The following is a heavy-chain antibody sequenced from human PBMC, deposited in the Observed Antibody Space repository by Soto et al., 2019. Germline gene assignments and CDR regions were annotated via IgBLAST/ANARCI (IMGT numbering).Heavy chain of an antibody. CDR3: VTDFPYSSGYAY. D-gene: IGHD3-10*01. V-gene: IGHV3-15*02. Sequence: EVQLVESGGALVEPGGSLRLSCAASGFTFSRAWMSWVRQTPGKGLEWVGRIKSETDGGTIEYAAPVKGRFTISRSDPEDTLFLQMISLRPEDTAVYYCVTDFPYSSGYAYWGQGTLVTVSS. CDR1: GFTFSRAW. J-gene: IGHJ4*02. CDR2: IKSETDGGTI.